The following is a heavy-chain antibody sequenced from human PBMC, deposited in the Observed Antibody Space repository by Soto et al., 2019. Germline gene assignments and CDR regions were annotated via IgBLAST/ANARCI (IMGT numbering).Heavy chain of an antibody. V-gene: IGHV1-3*01. J-gene: IGHJ4*02. D-gene: IGHD3-22*01. CDR1: GYTFTSYG. CDR3: ARSSGWYYVDY. Sequence: ASVKVSCKASGYTFTSYGIHWVRQAPGQRLEWMEWINAGNGNTKYSQKFQGRVTITRDTSASTAYMELSSLRSEDTAVYYCARSSGWYYVDYWGQGTRVTVSS. CDR2: INAGNGNT.